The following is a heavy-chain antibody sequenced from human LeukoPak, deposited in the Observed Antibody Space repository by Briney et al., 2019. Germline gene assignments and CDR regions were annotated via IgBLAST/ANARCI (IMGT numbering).Heavy chain of an antibody. CDR3: LRGDRRDY. V-gene: IGHV3-21*06. Sequence: GGSLRLSCSASGFTFSSSWMNWVRQAPGKGLERVSSIDSSGGYMFYADSVKGRFIISRDNAKDSLYLQMNSLRVEDTAVYYCLRGDRRDYWGQGTLVTVSS. CDR2: IDSSGGYM. J-gene: IGHJ4*02. CDR1: GFTFSSSW.